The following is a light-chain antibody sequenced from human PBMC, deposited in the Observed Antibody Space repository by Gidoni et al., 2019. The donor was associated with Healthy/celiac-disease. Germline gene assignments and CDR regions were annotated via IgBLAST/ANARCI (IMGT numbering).Light chain of an antibody. CDR3: SSYTSSSTRV. CDR2: EVS. V-gene: IGLV2-14*01. Sequence: QSALTQPASVSGSPGQSITISCTGTSSDVGGYNYLSWYQQHPGTAPKLMIYEVSNRPSGVPDRFSGSKSGNTASLTISGLQAEDEADYYCSSYTSSSTRVFGGGTKLTVL. CDR1: SSDVGGYNY. J-gene: IGLJ3*02.